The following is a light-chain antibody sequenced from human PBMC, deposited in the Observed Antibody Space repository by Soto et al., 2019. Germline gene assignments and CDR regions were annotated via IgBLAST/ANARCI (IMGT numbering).Light chain of an antibody. CDR3: SSYTSTRSDV. CDR2: DVS. V-gene: IGLV2-14*03. Sequence: QSALTQPASVSGSPGQSITISCTGTSSDVGGYNYVSWYQQHPGKAPKLMIYDVSNRPSGISNRFSGSKSGNTASLIISGLQTEDEADYYCSSYTSTRSDVFGAGTKLTVL. J-gene: IGLJ1*01. CDR1: SSDVGGYNY.